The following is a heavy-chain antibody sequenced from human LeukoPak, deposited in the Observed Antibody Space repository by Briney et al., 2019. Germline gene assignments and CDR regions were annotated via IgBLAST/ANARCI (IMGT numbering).Heavy chain of an antibody. J-gene: IGHJ3*02. Sequence: GGSLRLSCAASGFTFSSYSMNWVRQAPGKGLEWVSSISSSSSYIYYADSVKGRFTISRDNAKNSLYLQTSSLRAEDTAVYYCARDKGEEFHDAFDIWGQGTMVTVSS. CDR2: ISSSSSYI. CDR1: GFTFSSYS. D-gene: IGHD1-26*01. V-gene: IGHV3-21*01. CDR3: ARDKGEEFHDAFDI.